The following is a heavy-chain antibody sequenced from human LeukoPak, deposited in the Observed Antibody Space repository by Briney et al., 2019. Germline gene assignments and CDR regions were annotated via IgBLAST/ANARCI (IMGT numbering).Heavy chain of an antibody. CDR3: AREFGVNAGSYGH. CDR1: GGSISSYY. J-gene: IGHJ4*02. CDR2: IFTSGST. V-gene: IGHV4-4*07. D-gene: IGHD1-26*01. Sequence: PSETLSLTCTVSGGSISSYYWTWIRQPAGEGLEWIGRIFTSGSTNYNPSLKSRATMSVDTSKNEFSLRLTSVTAADTAVYYCAREFGVNAGSYGHWGQGTLVTVSS.